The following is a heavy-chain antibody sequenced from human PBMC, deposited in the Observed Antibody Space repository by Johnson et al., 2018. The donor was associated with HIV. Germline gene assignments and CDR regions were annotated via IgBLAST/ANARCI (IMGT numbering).Heavy chain of an antibody. V-gene: IGHV3-74*01. D-gene: IGHD3-10*01. Sequence: VQLVESGGGLVQPGGSLRLSCAVSGFTFSSYWMHWVRQAPGKGLVWVSRINSDGSSTSYADSVKGRFTISRDNAKNTLYLQMNSLRAEDTAVYYCARDRGGLATADAFDIWGQGTMVTVSS. CDR1: GFTFSSYW. CDR3: ARDRGGLATADAFDI. J-gene: IGHJ3*02. CDR2: INSDGSST.